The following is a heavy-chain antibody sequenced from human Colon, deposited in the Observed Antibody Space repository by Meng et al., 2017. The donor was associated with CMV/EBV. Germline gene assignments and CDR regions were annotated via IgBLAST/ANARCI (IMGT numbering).Heavy chain of an antibody. D-gene: IGHD2-21*01. CDR3: ARDKGVRTFDT. V-gene: IGHV3-30*02. CDR1: GIPFSSSG. CDR2: IRHDGSNE. Sequence: QVQLGGSGGGVVQPGESPRLVCAASGIPFSSSGMHWVRQAPGKGLEWVALIRHDGSNEYYAESVRGRFTISRDNSKNTVYLQMNSLRSEDTAVYYCARDKGVRTFDTWGQGILVTVSS. J-gene: IGHJ4*02.